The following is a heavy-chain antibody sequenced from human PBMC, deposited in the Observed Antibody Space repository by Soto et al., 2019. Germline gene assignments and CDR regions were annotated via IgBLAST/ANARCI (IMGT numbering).Heavy chain of an antibody. Sequence: XETLSLTCTVSGCSIANNNYFWGWVRQPPGKGLEWIGSAAYSGGTYKNPSLKSRVTVSVDTSKNQFSLKLTSVTAADTAVYYCVKVVVGATSHSDFDYWGQGTLVTVSS. V-gene: IGHV4-39*01. J-gene: IGHJ4*02. D-gene: IGHD2-15*01. CDR2: AAYSGGT. CDR1: GCSIANNNYF. CDR3: VKVVVGATSHSDFDY.